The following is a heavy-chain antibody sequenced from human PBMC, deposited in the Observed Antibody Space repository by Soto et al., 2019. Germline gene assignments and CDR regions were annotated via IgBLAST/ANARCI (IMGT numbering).Heavy chain of an antibody. D-gene: IGHD4-17*01. CDR3: TTVNQNYGDYDLYFDY. CDR1: GFTFGDYA. V-gene: IGHV3-49*05. J-gene: IGHJ4*02. Sequence: EVQLVESGGGLVKPGRSLRLSCTASGFTFGDYAMSWFRQAPGKGLEWVGFIRSKAYGGTTEYAASVKGRFTISRDDSKSIAYLQMNSLKTEDTAVYYCTTVNQNYGDYDLYFDYWGQGTLVTVSS. CDR2: IRSKAYGGTT.